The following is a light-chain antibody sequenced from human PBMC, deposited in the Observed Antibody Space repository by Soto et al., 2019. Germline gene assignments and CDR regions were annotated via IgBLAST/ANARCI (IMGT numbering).Light chain of an antibody. J-gene: IGKJ2*01. CDR2: ATS. CDR3: QRNA. CDR1: QSISSDT. V-gene: IGKV3-20*01. Sequence: EIVLTQSPGTLSLSPGERATLSCRASQSISSDTLAWYQQKPGQPPRLIIYATSSRATGIPDRFSGSGSGTDFTLTISRLEPEDFAVYYCQRNAFGQGTQLEI.